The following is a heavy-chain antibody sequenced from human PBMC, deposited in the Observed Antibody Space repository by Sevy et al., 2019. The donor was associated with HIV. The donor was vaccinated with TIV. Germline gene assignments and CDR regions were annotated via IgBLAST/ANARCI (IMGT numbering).Heavy chain of an antibody. CDR3: ARGGGYYDKGMDV. CDR2: IIPIFGTA. V-gene: IGHV1-69*13. Sequence: ASVKVSCRASGGTYSSYTINWVRQAPGQGLEWMGEIIPIFGTANYAQKLQGRVTIIADESTTTAYMELSSLRSEDTAVYYCARGGGYYDKGMDVWGQRTTVTVSS. D-gene: IGHD3-22*01. CDR1: GGTYSSYT. J-gene: IGHJ6*02.